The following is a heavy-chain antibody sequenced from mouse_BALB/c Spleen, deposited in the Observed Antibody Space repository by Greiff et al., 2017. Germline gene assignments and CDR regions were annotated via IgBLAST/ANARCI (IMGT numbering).Heavy chain of an antibody. V-gene: IGHV5-4*02. CDR1: GFTFSDYY. CDR2: ISDGGSYT. J-gene: IGHJ3*01. Sequence: EVMLVESGGGLVKPGGSLKLSCAASGFTFSDYYMYWVRQTPEKRLEWVATISDGGSYTYYPDSVKGRFTISRDNAKNNLYLQMSSLKSEDTAMYYCARAHYYGSSSFAYWGQGTLVTVSA. D-gene: IGHD1-1*01. CDR3: ARAHYYGSSSFAY.